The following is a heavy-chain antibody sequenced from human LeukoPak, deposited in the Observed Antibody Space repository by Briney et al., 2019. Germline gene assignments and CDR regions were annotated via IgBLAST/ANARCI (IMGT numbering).Heavy chain of an antibody. CDR1: GFIFSSYA. J-gene: IGHJ6*04. Sequence: GGLLRLSCADSGFIFSSYAMSWVRQAPRKQHQSVSGISGSGYDTYYADSVKGRVTISRDNSKNTLYLQMNRLRAEDTAVYYCARLGYCDSTSCQDVDVWGKGTTATVSS. V-gene: IGHV3-23*01. D-gene: IGHD2-2*01. CDR2: ISGSGYDT. CDR3: ARLGYCDSTSCQDVDV.